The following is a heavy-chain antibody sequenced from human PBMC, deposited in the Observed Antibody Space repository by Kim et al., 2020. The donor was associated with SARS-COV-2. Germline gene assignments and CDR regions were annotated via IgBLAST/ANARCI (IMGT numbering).Heavy chain of an antibody. J-gene: IGHJ5*02. Sequence: CHPTLSSRVTISVDTSKNQFSLRLGSVTAADTAVYYCARVVVGATGWFDPWGQGTLVTVSS. D-gene: IGHD2-15*01. CDR3: ARVVVGATGWFDP. V-gene: IGHV4-31*02.